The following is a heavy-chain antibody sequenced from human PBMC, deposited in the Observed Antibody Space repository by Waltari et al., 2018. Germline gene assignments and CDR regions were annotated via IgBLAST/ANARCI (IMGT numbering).Heavy chain of an antibody. J-gene: IGHJ2*01. CDR2: ISGSDGRT. Sequence: EVQLVESGGGLVQPGGSLRLSCAASGFTFGTYARSWVRQALGGGLEWVSSISGSDGRTNYADSAKGRFTISRDNVKNTLFLQMNSLRADDAAVYYCAKDLGGFSGSHWYFDLWGRGTLVTVSS. V-gene: IGHV3-23*04. CDR3: AKDLGGFSGSHWYFDL. CDR1: GFTFGTYA. D-gene: IGHD5-12*01.